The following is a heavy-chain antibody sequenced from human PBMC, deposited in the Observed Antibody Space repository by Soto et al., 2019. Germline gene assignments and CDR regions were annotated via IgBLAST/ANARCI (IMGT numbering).Heavy chain of an antibody. CDR1: GGSISSYY. D-gene: IGHD6-19*01. CDR2: IYYSGST. Sequence: PSATLSLTCTVSGGSISSYYWSWIRQPPGKGLEWIGYIYYSGSTNYNPSLKSRVTISVDTSKNQFSLKLSSVTAADTAVYYCARTLTAVAGDQLIWFDPWGQGTLVTVSS. CDR3: ARTLTAVAGDQLIWFDP. V-gene: IGHV4-59*01. J-gene: IGHJ5*02.